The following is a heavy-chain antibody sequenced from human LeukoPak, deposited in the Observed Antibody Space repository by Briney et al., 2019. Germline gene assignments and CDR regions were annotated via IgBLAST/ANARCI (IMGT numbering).Heavy chain of an antibody. CDR1: GFTFSSYE. D-gene: IGHD3-10*01. J-gene: IGHJ6*02. CDR3: ARDSRTDYYGSGSPSDGMDV. CDR2: ISSSGSTI. V-gene: IGHV3-48*03. Sequence: GGSLRLSCAASGFTFSSYEMNWVRQAPGKGPEWVSYISSSGSTIYYADSVKGRFTISRDNAKNSLYLQMNSLRAEDTAVYYCARDSRTDYYGSGSPSDGMDVWGQGTTVTVSS.